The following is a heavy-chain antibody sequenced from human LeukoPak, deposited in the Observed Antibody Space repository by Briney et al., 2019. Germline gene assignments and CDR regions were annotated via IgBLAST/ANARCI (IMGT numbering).Heavy chain of an antibody. Sequence: NSGGSLRLSCAASGFTFSSYSMNWVRQAPGKGLEWVSSISSSSSYIYYADSVKGRFTISRDNAKNSLYLQMNSLRAEDTAVYYCAKVNDFWSGYSDYWSQGTLVTVSS. D-gene: IGHD3-3*01. CDR2: ISSSSSYI. V-gene: IGHV3-21*04. CDR3: AKVNDFWSGYSDY. CDR1: GFTFSSYS. J-gene: IGHJ4*02.